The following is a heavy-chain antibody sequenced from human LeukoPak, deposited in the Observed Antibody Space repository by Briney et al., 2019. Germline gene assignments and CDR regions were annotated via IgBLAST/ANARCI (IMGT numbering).Heavy chain of an antibody. V-gene: IGHV3-23*01. Sequence: SGGSLRLSCEASGFTFSTFAMIWVRQPPGKGLEWVSSIFPSGGEIHYADSVKGRFTISRDNSKNTLYLQMNSLRAEDTAVYYCARGGGYNGLWGQGTLVTVSS. CDR3: ARGGGYNGL. J-gene: IGHJ4*02. D-gene: IGHD5-24*01. CDR1: GFTFSTFA. CDR2: IFPSGGEI.